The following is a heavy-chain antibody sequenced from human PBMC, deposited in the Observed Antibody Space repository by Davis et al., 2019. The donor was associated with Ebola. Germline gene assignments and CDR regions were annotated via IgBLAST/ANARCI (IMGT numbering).Heavy chain of an antibody. D-gene: IGHD6-19*01. J-gene: IGHJ4*02. CDR3: ARSTAVAGTSPTTN. CDR2: IRYDGSNK. Sequence: GESLKISCAASGFTFSSYGMHWVRQAPGKGLEWVAFIRYDGSNKYYADSVKGRFTISRDNSKNTLYLQMNSLRAEDTAVYYCARSTAVAGTSPTTNWGQGTLVTVSS. V-gene: IGHV3-30*02. CDR1: GFTFSSYG.